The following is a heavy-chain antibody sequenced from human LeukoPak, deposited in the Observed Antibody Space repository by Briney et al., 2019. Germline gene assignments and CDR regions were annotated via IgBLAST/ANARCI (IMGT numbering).Heavy chain of an antibody. CDR3: ARTATFGMAEFDP. CDR1: GGSISSYY. D-gene: IGHD3-10*01. Sequence: SETLSLTCTVSGGSISSYYWSWIRQPPGKGLEWIGYIYYSGSTNYNPSLKSRVTISVDTSKNQFSLKLSSVTAADAAVYYCARTATFGMAEFDPWGQGTLVTVSS. J-gene: IGHJ5*02. V-gene: IGHV4-59*01. CDR2: IYYSGST.